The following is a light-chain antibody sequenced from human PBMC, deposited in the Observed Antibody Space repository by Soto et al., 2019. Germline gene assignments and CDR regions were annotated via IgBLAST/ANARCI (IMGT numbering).Light chain of an antibody. CDR2: AAS. Sequence: EIVLTQSPGTLSLSPGERATISCRASQSVSSYYLAWYQQKPAQAPRLLIYAASSRATGIPDRSSGGGSGTDFTLTISRLEPEDVAVYYCQRRGSSPYTFGQGTKVEIK. J-gene: IGKJ1*01. CDR1: QSVSSYY. V-gene: IGKV3-20*01. CDR3: QRRGSSPYT.